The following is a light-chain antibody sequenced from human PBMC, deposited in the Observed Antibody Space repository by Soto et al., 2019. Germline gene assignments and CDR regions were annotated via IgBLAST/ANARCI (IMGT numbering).Light chain of an antibody. CDR2: GES. J-gene: IGKJ1*01. CDR1: QSISSN. CDR3: NQYNNWPPWT. V-gene: IGKV3D-15*01. Sequence: EIVMTQSPATLSVSPGERATLSCRASQSISSNLAWYQQKPGQAPRLLIYGESTRATGNPARFSGRGSGTEFTLTISSLQSEDFSVYYCNQYNNWPPWTFGQGTKVEIK.